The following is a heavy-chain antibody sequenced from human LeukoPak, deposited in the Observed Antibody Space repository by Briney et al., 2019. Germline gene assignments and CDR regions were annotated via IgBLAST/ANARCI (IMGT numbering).Heavy chain of an antibody. Sequence: PGGSLRLSCAASGFTFSSYWMSWVRQAPGKGLEWVANIKQDGSEKYYVDSVKGRFTISRDNAKNSLYLQMNSLRAEDTAVYYCARDIVVVPAAMQSYYYYGMDVWGQGTTVTVS. CDR3: ARDIVVVPAAMQSYYYYGMDV. V-gene: IGHV3-7*01. CDR2: IKQDGSEK. J-gene: IGHJ6*02. D-gene: IGHD2-2*01. CDR1: GFTFSSYW.